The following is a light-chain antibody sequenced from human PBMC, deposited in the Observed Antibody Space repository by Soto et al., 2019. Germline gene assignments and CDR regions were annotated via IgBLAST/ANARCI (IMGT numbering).Light chain of an antibody. CDR3: QQRLNWPPG. V-gene: IGKV3-11*01. J-gene: IGKJ1*01. CDR1: QSVTNY. CDR2: DAS. Sequence: EIVLTQSPDTLSLSPGERATLSYRASQSVTNYIAWYQQGPGQAPRLLIYDASNRASGVPARFSGSGSGTDFTLTISDLEPADFGLYYCQQRLNWPPGFGQGTKVDIK.